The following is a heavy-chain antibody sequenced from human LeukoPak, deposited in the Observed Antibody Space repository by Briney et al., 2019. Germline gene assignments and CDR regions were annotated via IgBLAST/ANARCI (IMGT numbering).Heavy chain of an antibody. Sequence: GGTLRLSCAASGFTFSTYGMSWVRQAPGKGLEGVSGINNNGANTYYADSVKGRFTISRDNSKNTLYLQMNSLRAEDTAVYYCAKIAETSGSYGQGYEYWGQGTLVTVSS. V-gene: IGHV3-23*01. CDR2: INNNGANT. CDR3: AKIAETSGSYGQGYEY. CDR1: GFTFSTYG. J-gene: IGHJ4*02. D-gene: IGHD1-26*01.